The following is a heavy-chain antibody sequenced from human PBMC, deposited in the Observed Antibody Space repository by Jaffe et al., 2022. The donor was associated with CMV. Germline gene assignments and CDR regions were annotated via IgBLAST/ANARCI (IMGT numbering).Heavy chain of an antibody. Sequence: EVQLVQSGAEVKKPGESLRISCKGSGYSFTSYWISWVRQMPGKGLEWMGRIDPSDSYTNYSPSFQGHVTISADKSISTAYLQWSSLKASDTAMYYCARRPVGGSYQVDAFDIWGQGTMVTVSS. D-gene: IGHD1-26*01. J-gene: IGHJ3*02. CDR2: IDPSDSYT. V-gene: IGHV5-10-1*03. CDR1: GYSFTSYW. CDR3: ARRPVGGSYQVDAFDI.